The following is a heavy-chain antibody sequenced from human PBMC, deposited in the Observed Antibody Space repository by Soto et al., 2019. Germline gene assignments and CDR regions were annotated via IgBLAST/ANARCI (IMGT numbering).Heavy chain of an antibody. CDR3: ARGLGRYSSGWYDDAFDI. CDR1: GGTFSSYT. Sequence: ASVKVSCKASGGTFSSYTISWVRQAPGQGLEWMGRIIPILGIANYAQKFQGRVTITADKSTSTAYMELSSLRSEDTAVYYCARGLGRYSSGWYDDAFDIWGQGTMVTVSS. D-gene: IGHD6-19*01. CDR2: IIPILGIA. J-gene: IGHJ3*02. V-gene: IGHV1-69*02.